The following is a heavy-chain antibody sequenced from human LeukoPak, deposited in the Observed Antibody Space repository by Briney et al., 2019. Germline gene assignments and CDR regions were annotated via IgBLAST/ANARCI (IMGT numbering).Heavy chain of an antibody. J-gene: IGHJ1*01. CDR1: GGTFSSYA. V-gene: IGHV1-69*05. CDR3: ARTPSNFWSGSAIYEYFQH. Sequence: SVKVSCKASGGTFSSYAISWVRQAPGQGLEWMGGITPIFGTANYAQKFQGRVTITTDESTSTAYMELSSLRSEDTAVYYCARTPSNFWSGSAIYEYFQHWGQGTLVTVSS. D-gene: IGHD3-3*01. CDR2: ITPIFGTA.